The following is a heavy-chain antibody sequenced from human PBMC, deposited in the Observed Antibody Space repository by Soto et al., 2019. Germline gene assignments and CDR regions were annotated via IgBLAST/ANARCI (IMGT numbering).Heavy chain of an antibody. CDR2: IKTKTDAETT. D-gene: IGHD3-10*01. J-gene: IGHJ4*01. Sequence: PGGSLRLSCAASGFTFNNAWMSWVRQAPGKGLEWVGRIKTKTDAETTDYAAPVRGRFTMSRDDSRNTLYLQMNGLKIEDTAVYYCTTGGISHYYDSASHYPTFYFHYWGQGNLVTVSS. V-gene: IGHV3-15*01. CDR3: TTGGISHYYDSASHYPTFYFHY. CDR1: GFTFNNAW.